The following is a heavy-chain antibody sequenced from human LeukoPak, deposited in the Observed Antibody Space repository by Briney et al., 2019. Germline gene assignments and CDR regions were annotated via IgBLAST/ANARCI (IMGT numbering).Heavy chain of an antibody. D-gene: IGHD1-1*01. CDR3: ARGTSYYYGMDV. CDR1: GFTVNSNY. CDR2: IYSGGST. V-gene: IGHV3-66*01. Sequence: PGGSLRLSCAASGFTVNSNYMSWVRQAPGKGLEWVSVIYSGGSTYYADSVKGRFTISRDNSKNTLYLQMNSLRAEDTAVYYCARGTSYYYGMDVWGQGTTVTVSS. J-gene: IGHJ6*02.